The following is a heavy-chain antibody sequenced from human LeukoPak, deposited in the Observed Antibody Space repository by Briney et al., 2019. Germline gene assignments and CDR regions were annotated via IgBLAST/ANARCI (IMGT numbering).Heavy chain of an antibody. CDR2: ISAYNGNT. D-gene: IGHD3-10*01. J-gene: IGHJ4*02. Sequence: ASVTVSCKASGYTFTSYGISWVRQAPGQGLEWMGWISAYNGNTNYAQKLQGRVTMTTDTSTSTAYMELRSLRSDDTAVYYCARDQPRTDSSSGTWVRGVIIKAFDYWGQGTLVTVSS. CDR3: ARDQPRTDSSSGTWVRGVIIKAFDY. CDR1: GYTFTSYG. V-gene: IGHV1-18*01.